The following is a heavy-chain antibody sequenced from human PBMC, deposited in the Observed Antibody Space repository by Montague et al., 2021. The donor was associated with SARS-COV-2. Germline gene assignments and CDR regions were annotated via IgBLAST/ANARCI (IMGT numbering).Heavy chain of an antibody. CDR1: GFTFSAYA. Sequence: SLRLSFSASGFTFSAYAMNWVRQAPGRGLEWVAGVSGGVGNTYYADSVKGRFTISRDNSKKALYLQLNTLRPEDTAVYYCAKGMDRMVQGIIIWKNGDYFDYWGQGTLVAVSS. D-gene: IGHD3-10*01. CDR3: AKGMDRMVQGIIIWKNGDYFDY. V-gene: IGHV3-23*01. J-gene: IGHJ4*02. CDR2: VSGGVGNT.